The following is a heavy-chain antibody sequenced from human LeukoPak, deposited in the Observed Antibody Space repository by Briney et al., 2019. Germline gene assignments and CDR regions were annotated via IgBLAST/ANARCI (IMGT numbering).Heavy chain of an antibody. J-gene: IGHJ6*02. CDR3: ATDSTMVRGVMQQLLTYGMDV. V-gene: IGHV1-24*01. CDR1: GYTLTELS. Sequence: ASVKVSCKVSGYTLTELSMHWVRQAPGKGLEWMGGFDPEDGETIYAQKFQGRVTMTEDTSTDTAYMELSSLRSEDTAVYYCATDSTMVRGVMQQLLTYGMDVWGQGTTVTVSS. CDR2: FDPEDGET. D-gene: IGHD3-10*01.